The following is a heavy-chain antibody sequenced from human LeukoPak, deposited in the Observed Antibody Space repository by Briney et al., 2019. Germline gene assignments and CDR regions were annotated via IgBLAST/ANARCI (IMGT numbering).Heavy chain of an antibody. D-gene: IGHD2-15*01. CDR2: IIPLTGVV. V-gene: IGHV1-69*04. Sequence: AASVKVSCKASGGTSSTYTVTWVRQAPGQGLEWMGRIIPLTGVVNYGQKLQTRVTISADKSTSTAYMEVSSLRFEDTAVYFCARERRCSAGSCYAADLDSWGQGTLVTVSS. J-gene: IGHJ4*02. CDR3: ARERRCSAGSCYAADLDS. CDR1: GGTSSTYT.